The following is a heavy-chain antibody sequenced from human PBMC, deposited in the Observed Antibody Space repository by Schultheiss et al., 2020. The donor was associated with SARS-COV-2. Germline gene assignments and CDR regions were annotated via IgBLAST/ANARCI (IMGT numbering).Heavy chain of an antibody. CDR3: ARDLRSSCTNGVCYRSFWKSEFGLDY. V-gene: IGHV1-18*01. Sequence: ASVKVSCKASGYTFTSYGISWVRQAPGQGLEWMGWISAYNGNTNYAQKLQGRVTMTTDTSTSTAYMELRSLRSDDTAVYYCARDLRSSCTNGVCYRSFWKSEFGLDYWGQGTLVTVS. J-gene: IGHJ4*02. CDR1: GYTFTSYG. D-gene: IGHD2-8*01. CDR2: ISAYNGNT.